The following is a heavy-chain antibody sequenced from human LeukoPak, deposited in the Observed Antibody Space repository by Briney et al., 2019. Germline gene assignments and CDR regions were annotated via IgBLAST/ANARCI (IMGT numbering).Heavy chain of an antibody. V-gene: IGHV1-2*02. D-gene: IGHD6-13*01. CDR3: ARGETEETGTRPDAFDI. CDR2: INPNSGGT. CDR1: GYTFTGYY. Sequence: ASVKVSCKASGYTFTGYYMHWVRQAPGQGLEWMGWINPNSGGTNYAQKFQGRVTMTRDTSISTTYMELSRLRSDDTAVYYCARGETEETGTRPDAFDIWGHGTMVTVSS. J-gene: IGHJ3*02.